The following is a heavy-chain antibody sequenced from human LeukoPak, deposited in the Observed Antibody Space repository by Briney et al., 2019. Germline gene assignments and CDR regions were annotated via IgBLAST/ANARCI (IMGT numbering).Heavy chain of an antibody. D-gene: IGHD6-13*01. CDR1: GFTFSSYA. J-gene: IGHJ4*02. CDR3: ARATGGAAAN. V-gene: IGHV3-30*04. Sequence: GGSLRLSCAASGFTFSSYAMHWVRQAPGKGLEWVAVISYDGSNKYYADSVKGRFTISRDNSKNTLYLQMNSLRAEDTAVYYCARATGGAAANWGQGTLVTVSS. CDR2: ISYDGSNK.